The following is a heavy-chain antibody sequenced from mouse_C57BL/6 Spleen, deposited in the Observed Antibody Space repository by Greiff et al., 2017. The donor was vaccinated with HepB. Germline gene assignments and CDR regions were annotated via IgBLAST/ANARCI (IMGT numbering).Heavy chain of an antibody. V-gene: IGHV5-4*01. CDR2: ISDGGSYT. D-gene: IGHD4-1*01. J-gene: IGHJ2*01. CDR1: GFTFSSYA. Sequence: EVMLVESGGGLVKPGGSLKLSCAASGFTFSSYAMSWVRQTPEKRLEWVASISDGGSYTYYPDNVKGRFTISRDNAKNTLYLQMSQLKSEDTAMYYCGRELAFDYWGQGTTLTVSS. CDR3: GRELAFDY.